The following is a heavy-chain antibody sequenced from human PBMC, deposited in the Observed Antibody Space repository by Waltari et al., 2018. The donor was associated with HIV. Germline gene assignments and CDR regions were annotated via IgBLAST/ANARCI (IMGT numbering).Heavy chain of an antibody. CDR1: GGSVSSGSYY. CDR2: IYYSGST. CDR3: ARVCSGSYYEFDY. J-gene: IGHJ4*02. Sequence: QVQLQESGPGLVKPSETLSLTCTVSGGSVSSGSYYWSWIRQPPGKGLEWIGYIYYSGSTNYNPSLKSRVTISVDTSKNQFSLKLSSVTAADTAVYYCARVCSGSYYEFDYWGQGTLVTVSS. V-gene: IGHV4-61*01. D-gene: IGHD1-26*01.